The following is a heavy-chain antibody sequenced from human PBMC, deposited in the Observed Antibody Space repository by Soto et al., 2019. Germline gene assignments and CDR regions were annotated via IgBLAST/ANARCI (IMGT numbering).Heavy chain of an antibody. CDR1: GYTFTSYY. D-gene: IGHD2-2*01. Sequence: ASVKVSCKASGYTFTSYYMHWVRQAPGQGLEWMGIINPSGGSTSYAQKFQGRVTMTRDTSTSTVYMELSSLRSEDTAVYYCARELIVVVPAAMPASQYYYYGMDVWGQGTTVTVSS. V-gene: IGHV1-46*01. J-gene: IGHJ6*02. CDR3: ARELIVVVPAAMPASQYYYYGMDV. CDR2: INPSGGST.